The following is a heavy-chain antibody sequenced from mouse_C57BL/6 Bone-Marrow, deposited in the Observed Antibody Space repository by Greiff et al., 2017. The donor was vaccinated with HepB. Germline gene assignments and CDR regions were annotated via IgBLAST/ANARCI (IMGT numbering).Heavy chain of an antibody. V-gene: IGHV5-4*03. Sequence: EVKLVESGGGLVKPGGSLKLSCAASGFTFSSYAMSWVRQTPEKRLEWVATISDGGSYTYYPDNVKGRFTISRDNAKNNLYLQMSHLKSEDTAMYYCARVLYDGYYDYAMDCWGEGTSVTVSS. CDR2: ISDGGSYT. D-gene: IGHD2-3*01. CDR1: GFTFSSYA. J-gene: IGHJ4*01. CDR3: ARVLYDGYYDYAMDC.